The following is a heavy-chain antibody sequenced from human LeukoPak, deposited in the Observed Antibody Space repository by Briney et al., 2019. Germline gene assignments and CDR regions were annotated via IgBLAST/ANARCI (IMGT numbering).Heavy chain of an antibody. D-gene: IGHD2-2*01. V-gene: IGHV1-69*13. CDR1: GGTFSSYA. J-gene: IGHJ6*03. Sequence: SVKVSCKASGGTFSSYAISWVRQAPGQGLEWMGGIIPIFGTANYAQKFQGRVTITADESTSTAYMELSSLRSEDTAVYYCAGAGYCSSTSCYYYYYYMDVWGKGTTVTVSS. CDR2: IIPIFGTA. CDR3: AGAGYCSSTSCYYYYYYMDV.